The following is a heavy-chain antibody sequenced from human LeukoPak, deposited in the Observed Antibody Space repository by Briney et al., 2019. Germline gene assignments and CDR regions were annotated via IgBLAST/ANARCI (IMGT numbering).Heavy chain of an antibody. V-gene: IGHV5-51*01. Sequence: GESLKISCQGTGYSFTPHWIGWVRQMPGKGLEWMGIIYPGDSDTRNNPSFQGQVTISADKSVTTAYLQWSSLKASDTAMYYCARQPAFTMNAFDLWGQGTMVTVSS. CDR1: GYSFTPHW. CDR2: IYPGDSDT. J-gene: IGHJ3*01. D-gene: IGHD3-3*01. CDR3: ARQPAFTMNAFDL.